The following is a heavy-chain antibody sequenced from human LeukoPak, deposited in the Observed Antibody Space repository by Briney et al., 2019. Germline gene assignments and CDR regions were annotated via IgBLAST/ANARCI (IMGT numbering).Heavy chain of an antibody. J-gene: IGHJ4*02. V-gene: IGHV3-7*01. CDR2: IKQDGSEK. CDR3: AREGVYDSSGYYFDY. D-gene: IGHD3-22*01. CDR1: GFTFSSYW. Sequence: HAGGSLRLSCAASGFTFSSYWMSRVRQAPGKGLEWVANIKQDGSEKYYVDSVKGRFTISRDNAKNSLYLQMNSLRAEDTAVYYCAREGVYDSSGYYFDYWGQGTLVTVSS.